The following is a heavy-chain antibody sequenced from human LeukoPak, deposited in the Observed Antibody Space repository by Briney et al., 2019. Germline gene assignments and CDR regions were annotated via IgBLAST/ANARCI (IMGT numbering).Heavy chain of an antibody. CDR3: ATGCYEPFAT. Sequence: PSETLSLTCSVSGASITSYYWGWLRQPPGKGLEWIGYISDTGKTDSNPSLKSRVSISLDTSKKQFSLRLRSVTAADSAVYYCATGCYEPFATRGPGTLVTVSS. V-gene: IGHV4-59*01. J-gene: IGHJ4*02. D-gene: IGHD2-15*01. CDR1: GASITSYY. CDR2: ISDTGKT.